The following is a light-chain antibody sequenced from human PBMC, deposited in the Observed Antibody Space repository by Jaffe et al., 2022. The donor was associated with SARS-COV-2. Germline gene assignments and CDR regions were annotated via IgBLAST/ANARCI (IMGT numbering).Light chain of an antibody. CDR2: SVS. J-gene: IGKJ2*01. CDR1: QDISSR. V-gene: IGKV1-12*01. CDR3: QEANNFPYT. Sequence: DIQMTQSPSSVSSSVGDRVTITCRASQDISSRVAWYQQKPGHAPKLLIYSVSNLLSGVPSRFSGSGSGTEFTLTITSLQPEDFATYYCQEANNFPYTFGQGTKLEIK.